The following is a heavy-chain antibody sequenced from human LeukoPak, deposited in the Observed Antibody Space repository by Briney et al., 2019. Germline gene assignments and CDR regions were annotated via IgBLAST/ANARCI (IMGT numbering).Heavy chain of an antibody. Sequence: NPSETLSLTCAVSGGSISSGGYYWSWIRQPPGKGLEWIGEINHSGSTNYNPSLKSRVTISVDTSKNQFSLKLSSVTAADTAVYYCARSCSSTSCSLSYWGQGTLVTVSS. CDR3: ARSCSSTSCSLSY. V-gene: IGHV4-34*01. D-gene: IGHD2-2*01. CDR2: INHSGST. J-gene: IGHJ4*02. CDR1: GGSISSGGYY.